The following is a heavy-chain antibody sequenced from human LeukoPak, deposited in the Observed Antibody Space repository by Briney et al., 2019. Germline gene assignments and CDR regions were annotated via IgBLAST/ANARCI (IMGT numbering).Heavy chain of an antibody. CDR2: ISSSGSTI. J-gene: IGHJ4*02. D-gene: IGHD3-10*01. CDR1: GFTFSDYY. V-gene: IGHV3-11*01. CDR3: ARYYYGSGSSAYFDY. Sequence: SGGSLRLSCAASGFTFSDYYMSWIRQAPGKGLEWVSYISSSGSTIYYADSVKGRFTISRDNAKNSLYLQMNSLRAEDTAVYYCARYYYGSGSSAYFDYWGQGTLVTVSS.